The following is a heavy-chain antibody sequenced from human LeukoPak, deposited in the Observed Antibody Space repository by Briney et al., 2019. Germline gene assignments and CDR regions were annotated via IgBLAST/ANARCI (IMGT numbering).Heavy chain of an antibody. D-gene: IGHD1-26*01. CDR1: GFTFSSYW. J-gene: IGHJ4*02. V-gene: IGHV3-7*03. Sequence: AGGSLRLSCAASGFTFSSYWMSWVRQAPGKGLEWVANIKEDGGEIRFVDSMKGRFTISRDNAKNSLYLQMNSLRGDDTAVYYCARSGYSHSWDYWGQGTLVIVSS. CDR3: ARSGYSHSWDY. CDR2: IKEDGGEI.